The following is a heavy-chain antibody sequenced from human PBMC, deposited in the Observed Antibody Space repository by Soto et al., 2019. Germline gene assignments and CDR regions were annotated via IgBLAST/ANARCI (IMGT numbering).Heavy chain of an antibody. CDR2: MNPNSGNT. V-gene: IGHV1-8*01. D-gene: IGHD3-22*01. J-gene: IGHJ3*02. CDR3: ARDYYDSSGSHFDAFDI. Sequence: ASVKVSCKASGYTFTSYDITWVRPATGQGLEWMGWMNPNSGNTGYAQKFQGRVTMTRNTAISTAYMELSSLRSEDTAVYYCARDYYDSSGSHFDAFDIWGQGTMVNVSS. CDR1: GYTFTSYD.